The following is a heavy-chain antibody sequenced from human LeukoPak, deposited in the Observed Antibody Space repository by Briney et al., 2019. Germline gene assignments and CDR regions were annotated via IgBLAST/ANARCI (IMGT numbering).Heavy chain of an antibody. CDR3: AKDMGVGATYYYYYGMDV. V-gene: IGHV3-43*01. Sequence: GGSLRLSCAASGFTFDDYTMHWVRHAPGKGLEWVSLISWDGGSTYYADSVKGRFTISRDNSKNSLYLQMNSLRTEDSALYYCAKDMGVGATYYYYYGMDVWGQGTTVTVSS. CDR1: GFTFDDYT. D-gene: IGHD1-26*01. CDR2: ISWDGGST. J-gene: IGHJ6*02.